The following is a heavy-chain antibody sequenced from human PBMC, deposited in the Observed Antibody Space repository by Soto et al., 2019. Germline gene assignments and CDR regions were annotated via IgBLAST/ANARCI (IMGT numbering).Heavy chain of an antibody. V-gene: IGHV1-8*01. CDR2: MNPNSGNT. J-gene: IGHJ6*02. D-gene: IGHD3-3*01. CDR3: XXPRSGSYYYGMDV. CDR1: GYTFTSYD. Sequence: QVQLVQSGAEVKKPGASVKVSCKASGYTFTSYDINWVRQATGQGLEWMGWMNPNSGNTGYAQKFQGRVTMTRNTSIITXXXELXXXRSXXTXXXXXXXPRSGSYYYGMDVWGQGTAVTVSS.